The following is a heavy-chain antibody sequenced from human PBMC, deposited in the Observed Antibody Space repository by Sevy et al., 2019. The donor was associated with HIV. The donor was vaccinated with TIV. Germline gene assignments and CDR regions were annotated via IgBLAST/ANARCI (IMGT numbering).Heavy chain of an antibody. CDR1: GFSVRSNC. V-gene: IGHV3-53*01. CDR3: ARDGVTGDVGTFDY. Sequence: GSLRLSCVASGFSVRSNCMSWVRQAPGKGLEWVSLIYSGSSTYYADSVKGRFTISRDNSKNTVYLQMNSLRAEDTAVYYCARDGVTGDVGTFDYWGQGTLVTVSS. D-gene: IGHD1-20*01. CDR2: IYSGSST. J-gene: IGHJ4*02.